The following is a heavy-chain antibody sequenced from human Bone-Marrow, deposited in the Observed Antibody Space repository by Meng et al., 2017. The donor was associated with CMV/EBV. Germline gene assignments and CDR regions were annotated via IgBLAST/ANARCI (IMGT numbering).Heavy chain of an antibody. CDR2: INPNSGGT. D-gene: IGHD3/OR15-3a*01. CDR3: ARGPRRTGVGVYFDY. CDR1: GYTFTDYY. Sequence: ASVKVSCKASGYTFTDYYMHWVRQAPGQGLEWMGWINPNSGGTNYAQKFQGRVTMTRDTSISTAYMELNRLRSDDTAVYSCARGPRRTGVGVYFDYWGQGMLVTVSS. V-gene: IGHV1-2*02. J-gene: IGHJ4*02.